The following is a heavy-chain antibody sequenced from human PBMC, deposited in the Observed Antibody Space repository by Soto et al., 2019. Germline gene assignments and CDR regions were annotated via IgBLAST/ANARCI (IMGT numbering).Heavy chain of an antibody. CDR3: AREASSESS. D-gene: IGHD3-10*01. CDR1: GFIFSTYG. J-gene: IGHJ5*02. CDR2: IWYDGSNK. Sequence: PGGSLRLSCAASGFIFSTYGMNWVRQAPGKGLEWVAVIWYDGSNKYYADSVKGRFTISRDNSKNTLYLEMNSLRVEDTGVYYCAREASSESSWGQGTLVTVSS. V-gene: IGHV3-33*08.